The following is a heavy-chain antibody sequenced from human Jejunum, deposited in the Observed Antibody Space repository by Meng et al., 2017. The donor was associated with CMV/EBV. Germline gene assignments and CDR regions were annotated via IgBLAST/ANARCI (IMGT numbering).Heavy chain of an antibody. V-gene: IGHV3-23*01. Sequence: SCVASGFPFGRYARSWVRQAPGQGLEWVSTISNTGGTTFYADSVKGRFAISRDNSKNTLNLQMNSLRAEDTAVYYCAGGDYGGYYYWGQGTLVTVSS. CDR2: ISNTGGTT. CDR1: GFPFGRYA. D-gene: IGHD5-12*01. CDR3: AGGDYGGYYY. J-gene: IGHJ4*02.